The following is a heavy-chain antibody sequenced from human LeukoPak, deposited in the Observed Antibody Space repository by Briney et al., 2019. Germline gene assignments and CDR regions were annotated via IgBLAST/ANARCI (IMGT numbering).Heavy chain of an antibody. D-gene: IGHD3-3*01. CDR2: ISSSSSTI. V-gene: IGHV3-48*02. CDR1: GFTFSSYS. CDR3: ASMWDYDSWSGYLAHYGMDV. Sequence: GGSLRLSCAASGFTFSSYSMNWVRQAPGKGLEWVSYISSSSSTIYYADSVKGRFSISRDNAKNSLYLQMNSLRDEDTAVYYCASMWDYDSWSGYLAHYGMDVWGQGTTVTVSS. J-gene: IGHJ6*02.